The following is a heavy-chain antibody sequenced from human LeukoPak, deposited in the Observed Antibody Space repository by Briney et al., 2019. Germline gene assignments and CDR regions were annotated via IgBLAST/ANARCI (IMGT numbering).Heavy chain of an antibody. Sequence: SETLSLTCTVSGGSISSSSYYWGWIRQPPGKGLEWIGSIYYSGSTYYNPSLKSRVTISVDTSKNQFSLQLSSVTPEDTAVYYCARAGTRYSYGLGAFDIWGQGTMVTVSS. CDR2: IYYSGST. CDR3: ARAGTRYSYGLGAFDI. V-gene: IGHV4-39*01. D-gene: IGHD5-18*01. J-gene: IGHJ3*02. CDR1: GGSISSSSYY.